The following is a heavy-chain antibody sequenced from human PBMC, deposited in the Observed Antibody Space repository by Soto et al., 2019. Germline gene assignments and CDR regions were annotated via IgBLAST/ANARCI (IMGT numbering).Heavy chain of an antibody. V-gene: IGHV3-30*18. J-gene: IGHJ6*02. Sequence: GGSLRLSCAASGFTFSSYGMYWVRQAPGQGLEWVAVISYDGSKKYHADSVKGRFTISRDDSKNTLYLQMNSLTNEDTAVYYCAKDGDPTSRLAMRQRYYAMDVWGQGTTVTVSS. CDR1: GFTFSSYG. CDR3: AKDGDPTSRLAMRQRYYAMDV. D-gene: IGHD3-9*01. CDR2: ISYDGSKK.